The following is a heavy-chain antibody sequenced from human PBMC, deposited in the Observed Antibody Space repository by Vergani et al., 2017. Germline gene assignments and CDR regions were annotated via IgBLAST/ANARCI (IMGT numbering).Heavy chain of an antibody. CDR3: AREIVHSSSWYGENWIDP. D-gene: IGHD6-13*01. CDR1: GGSISSSSYY. CDR2: MYYSGTT. V-gene: IGHV4-39*07. J-gene: IGHJ5*02. Sequence: QLQLQESGPGLVKPSETLSLTCTVSGGSISSSSYYWGWIRQPPGKGLEWIGSMYYSGTTYYNPSLKSRLTMSLQTSKNQLSLRLSTVTAADTAVYYCAREIVHSSSWYGENWIDPWGQGTLVTVSS.